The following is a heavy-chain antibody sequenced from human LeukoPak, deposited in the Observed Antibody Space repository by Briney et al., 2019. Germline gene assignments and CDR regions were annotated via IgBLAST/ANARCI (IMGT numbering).Heavy chain of an antibody. CDR2: IYYSGST. Sequence: NPSETLSLTCTVSGGSISSYYWSWIRQPPGKGLEWIGYIYYSGSTNYNPSLKSRVTISVDTSKNQFSLKLSSVTAADTAVYYCARHLSTIAAAVYWGQGTLVTVSS. D-gene: IGHD6-13*01. CDR1: GGSISSYY. CDR3: ARHLSTIAAAVY. V-gene: IGHV4-59*08. J-gene: IGHJ4*02.